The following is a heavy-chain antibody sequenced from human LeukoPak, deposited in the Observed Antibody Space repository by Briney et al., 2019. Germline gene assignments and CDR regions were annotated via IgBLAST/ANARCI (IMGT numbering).Heavy chain of an antibody. J-gene: IGHJ4*02. V-gene: IGHV4-59*01. Sequence: SDTLSLTCTLSGGSISRCYWTWIRQPPGKGLEGIGYIYSTQSPNYNHSLKSRVTISVATSKKQFSLNLTSVTAADTAVYYSAREDHHTAKVDYWGQGTPVTVS. CDR2: IYSTQSP. CDR3: AREDHHTAKVDY. D-gene: IGHD5-18*01. CDR1: GGSISRCY.